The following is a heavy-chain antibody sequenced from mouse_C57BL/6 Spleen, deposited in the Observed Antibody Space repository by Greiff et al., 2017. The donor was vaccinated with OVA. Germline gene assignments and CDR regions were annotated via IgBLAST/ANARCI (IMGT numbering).Heavy chain of an antibody. CDR1: GYSITSGYY. CDR3: ARVRATVDAMDY. V-gene: IGHV3-6*01. CDR2: ISYDGSN. D-gene: IGHD1-1*01. J-gene: IGHJ4*01. Sequence: ESGPGLVKPSQSLSLTCSVTGYSITSGYYWNWIRQLPGNKLEWMGNISYDGSNNYNPTFKNRISITRDTSKNQFFLKLNSVTTEDTATYYGARVRATVDAMDYWGQGTSLTVSS.